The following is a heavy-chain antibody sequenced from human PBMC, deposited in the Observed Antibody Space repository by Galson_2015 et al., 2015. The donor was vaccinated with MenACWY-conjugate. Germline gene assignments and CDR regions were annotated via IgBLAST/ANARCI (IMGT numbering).Heavy chain of an antibody. CDR1: GFGFSSYT. V-gene: IGHV3-30*10. Sequence: SLRLSCAASGFGFSSYTFYWVRQSPGKGLEWVSVVSYDASRRYYRDSVQGRFTVPRDNSMNTVSLEMSSLGPEDSAVYYCVREEGWLRSAFDLWGQGTMVTVSS. D-gene: IGHD5-12*01. CDR3: VREEGWLRSAFDL. J-gene: IGHJ3*01. CDR2: VSYDASRR.